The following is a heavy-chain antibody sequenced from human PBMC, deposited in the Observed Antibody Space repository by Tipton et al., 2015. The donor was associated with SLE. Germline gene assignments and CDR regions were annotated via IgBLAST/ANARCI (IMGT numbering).Heavy chain of an antibody. V-gene: IGHV4-61*01. Sequence: TLSLTCTVSGGSVSSTTSYWSWIRQPPGKGLELIGYIYYSGSTNYNPSLKSRVTISVDTSKNQFSLKLSSVTAADTAVYYCASGTVTTIDYWGQGTLVTVSS. CDR1: GGSVSSTTSY. CDR3: ASGTVTTIDY. D-gene: IGHD4-17*01. J-gene: IGHJ4*02. CDR2: IYYSGST.